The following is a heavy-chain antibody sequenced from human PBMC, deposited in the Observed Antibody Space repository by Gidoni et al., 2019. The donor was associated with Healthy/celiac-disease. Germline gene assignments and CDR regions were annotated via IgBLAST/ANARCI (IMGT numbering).Heavy chain of an antibody. D-gene: IGHD3-22*01. J-gene: IGHJ3*02. CDR3: ASPYYYDSSGRRTDAFDI. CDR2: IYSGGST. Sequence: EVQLVEPGGGLIQPGGSLRLSCAASGFTVSSNYMSWVRQAPGKGLEWVSVIYSGGSTYYADSVKGRFTISRDNSKNTLYLQMNSLRAEDTAVYYCASPYYYDSSGRRTDAFDIWGQGTMVTVSS. CDR1: GFTVSSNY. V-gene: IGHV3-53*01.